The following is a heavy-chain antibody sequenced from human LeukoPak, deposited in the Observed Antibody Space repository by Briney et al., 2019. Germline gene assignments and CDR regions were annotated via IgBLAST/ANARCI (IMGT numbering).Heavy chain of an antibody. CDR1: GYTFTSYG. CDR3: AGSTYYDFWSGYYGFDY. J-gene: IGHJ4*02. V-gene: IGHV1-2*02. D-gene: IGHD3-3*01. CDR2: INPNSGGT. Sequence: ASVKVSCKASGYTFTSYGITWVRQAPGQGLEWMGWINPNSGGTNYAQKFQGRVTMTRDTSISTAYMELSRLRSDDTAVYYCAGSTYYDFWSGYYGFDYWGQGTLVTVSS.